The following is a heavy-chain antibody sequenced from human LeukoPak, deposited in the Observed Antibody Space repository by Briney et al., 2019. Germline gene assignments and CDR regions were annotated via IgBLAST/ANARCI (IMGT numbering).Heavy chain of an antibody. CDR2: IYWDDDE. V-gene: IGHV2-5*02. Sequence: SGPTLVNPTQTLTLTCSFSGFSLSTTGVGVSWIRQPPGKALEWLALIYWDDDERYSPSLKSRLTITKDTSKNQVVLTMTNMDPVDTATYYCVRSTNWHFHHWGQGTLVTVSS. CDR3: VRSTNWHFHH. D-gene: IGHD1-1*01. CDR1: GFSLSTTGVG. J-gene: IGHJ1*01.